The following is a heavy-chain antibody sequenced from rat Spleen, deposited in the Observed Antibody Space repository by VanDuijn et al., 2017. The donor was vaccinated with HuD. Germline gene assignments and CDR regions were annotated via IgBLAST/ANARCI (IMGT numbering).Heavy chain of an antibody. V-gene: IGHV5-31*01. CDR3: ARPHSSLYVMDA. J-gene: IGHJ4*01. CDR2: ITNTGRNT. CDR1: GFTFNNYW. Sequence: EVQLMESGRGLVQPGRSLKLSCVVSGFTFNNYWMTWIRQAPGKGLEWVASITNTGRNTYYPDSVKGRFTVSRDKAKSTLYLQMNSLRSEDTAIYYCARPHSSLYVMDAWGQGASVTVSS. D-gene: IGHD1-2*01.